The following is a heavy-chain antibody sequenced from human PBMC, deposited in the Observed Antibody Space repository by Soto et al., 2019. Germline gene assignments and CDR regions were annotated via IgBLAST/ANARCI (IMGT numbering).Heavy chain of an antibody. CDR1: GYTFTSYG. Sequence: ASVKVSCKASGYTFTSYGISWVRQAPGQGLEWMGWISAYNGNTNYAQKLQGRVTMTTDTSTSTAYMELRSLRSDDTAVYYCARLVGYCTNGVCYSVDYYCYYMDVWGKGTTVTVSS. V-gene: IGHV1-18*01. CDR3: ARLVGYCTNGVCYSVDYYCYYMDV. CDR2: ISAYNGNT. D-gene: IGHD2-8*01. J-gene: IGHJ6*03.